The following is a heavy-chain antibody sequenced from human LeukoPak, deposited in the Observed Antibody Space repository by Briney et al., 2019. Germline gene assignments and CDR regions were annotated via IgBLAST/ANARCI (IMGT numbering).Heavy chain of an antibody. CDR3: ATYAHIAARGGWFDP. J-gene: IGHJ5*02. V-gene: IGHV4-59*08. CDR1: GVSISSYY. CDR2: IYYSGNT. Sequence: SETLSLTCTVSGVSISSYYWSWMRQPPGKGLEWSGYIYYSGNTYYHPSLKSRVTISVDTSKNQFSLKLSSVTAADTAVYYCATYAHIAARGGWFDPWGQGTLVTVSS. D-gene: IGHD6-6*01.